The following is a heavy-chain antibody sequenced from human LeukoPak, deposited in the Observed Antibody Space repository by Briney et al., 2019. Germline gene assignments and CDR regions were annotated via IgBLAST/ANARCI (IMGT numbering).Heavy chain of an antibody. CDR2: IYTSGST. CDR3: ARSYPYYGSGSYYDY. J-gene: IGHJ4*02. Sequence: SETLSLTCTVSGVSISSYYWSWIRQPAGKGLEWIGRIYTSGSTNYNPSLKSRVTMSVDTSKNQFSLKLSSVTAADTAVYYCARSYPYYGSGSYYDYWGQGTLVTVSS. D-gene: IGHD3-10*01. V-gene: IGHV4-4*07. CDR1: GVSISSYY.